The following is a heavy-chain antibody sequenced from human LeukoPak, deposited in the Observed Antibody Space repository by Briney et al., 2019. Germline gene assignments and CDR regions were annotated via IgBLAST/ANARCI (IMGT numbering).Heavy chain of an antibody. CDR1: GFTFSSYA. V-gene: IGHV3-53*01. D-gene: IGHD6-19*01. CDR3: ATGRRYSSGWYIFDY. J-gene: IGHJ4*02. Sequence: GGSLRLSCAASGFTFSSYAMSWVRQAPEKGLEWVSVIYSGGTTYYADSVKGRFTISRDNSKNTLYLQMNSLRAEDTAVYYCATGRRYSSGWYIFDYWGQGAMVTVSS. CDR2: IYSGGTT.